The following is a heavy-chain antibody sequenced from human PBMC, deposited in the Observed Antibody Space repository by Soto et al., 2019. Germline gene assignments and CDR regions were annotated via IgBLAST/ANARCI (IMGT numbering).Heavy chain of an antibody. Sequence: ASVKVSCKASGYTFTSYDINWVRQATGQGLEWMGWMNPNSGNTGYAQKFQGRVTMTRNTSISTAYMELSSLRSEDTAVYYCARGRLNYDYIWGSYRGYYFEHWGQGTLVTVSS. CDR1: GYTFTSYD. CDR3: ARGRLNYDYIWGSYRGYYFEH. J-gene: IGHJ4*02. V-gene: IGHV1-8*01. D-gene: IGHD3-16*02. CDR2: MNPNSGNT.